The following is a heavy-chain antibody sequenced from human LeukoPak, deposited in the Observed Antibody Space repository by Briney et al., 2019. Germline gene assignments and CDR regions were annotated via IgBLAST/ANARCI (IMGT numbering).Heavy chain of an antibody. J-gene: IGHJ4*02. CDR1: GFTFSSYA. V-gene: IGHV3-23*01. CDR3: AMGGSGSYFDY. Sequence: GGSLRLSCAASGFTFSSYAMSWVRQAPGKGLEWVSAISGSGGSTYYADSVKGRFTIPRDNSKNTLYLQMNSLRAEDTAVYYCAMGGSGSYFDYWGQGTLVTVSS. D-gene: IGHD3-10*01. CDR2: ISGSGGST.